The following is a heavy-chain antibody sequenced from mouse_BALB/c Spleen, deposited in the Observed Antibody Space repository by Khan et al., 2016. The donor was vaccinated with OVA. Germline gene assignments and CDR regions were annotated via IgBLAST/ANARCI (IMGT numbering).Heavy chain of an antibody. CDR3: ASGGIYAGYWMDY. Sequence: EVELVESGGGLVQPGGSRKLSCSASGFTFSSFGMHWVRQAPEKGLEWVAYISSGSSTIYYADTVRGRFTISRDNPKNTLFLQMTSLRSEDTAMYYCASGGIYAGYWMDYWGQGTSVTVSS. J-gene: IGHJ4*01. CDR2: ISSGSSTI. CDR1: GFTFSSFG. D-gene: IGHD2-3*01. V-gene: IGHV5-17*02.